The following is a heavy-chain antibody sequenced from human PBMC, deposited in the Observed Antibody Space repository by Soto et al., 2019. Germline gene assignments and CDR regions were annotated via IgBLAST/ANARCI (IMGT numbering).Heavy chain of an antibody. V-gene: IGHV1-69*02. CDR3: ATPKTDCSGGSCCDLGHYAFDI. D-gene: IGHD2-15*01. CDR1: GGTFSSYT. CDR2: IIPILGIA. Sequence: SVKVSCKASGGTFSSYTISWVRQAPGQGLEWMGRIIPILGIANYAQKFQGRVTITADKSTSTAYMELSSLRSEDTAVYYCATPKTDCSGGSCCDLGHYAFDIWGQGTMVTVSS. J-gene: IGHJ3*02.